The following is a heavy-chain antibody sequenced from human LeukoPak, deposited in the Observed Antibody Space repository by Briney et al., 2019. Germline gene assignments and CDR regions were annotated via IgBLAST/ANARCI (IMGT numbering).Heavy chain of an antibody. CDR3: ARDPGYRSWFDP. D-gene: IGHD5-18*01. CDR1: GGSISSYY. CDR2: IYYSGST. J-gene: IGHJ5*02. V-gene: IGHV4-59*01. Sequence: SETLSLTCTVSGGSISSYYWSWIRQPPGKGLEWIGYIYYSGSTNYNPSLKSRVTISVDTSKNQFSLKLSSVTAADTAVYYCARDPGYRSWFDPWGQGTLVTVSS.